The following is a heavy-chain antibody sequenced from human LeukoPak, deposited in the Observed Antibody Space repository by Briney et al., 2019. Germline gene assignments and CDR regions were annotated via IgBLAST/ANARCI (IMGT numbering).Heavy chain of an antibody. J-gene: IGHJ6*02. Sequence: SETLSLTCAVSGGSISSSNWWSWVRQPPGKGLEWIGEIYHSGSTNYNPSLKSRVTISVDKSKSQFSLKLSSVTAADTAVYYCARAVAVAGTFYGMDVWGQGTTVTVSS. CDR2: IYHSGST. D-gene: IGHD6-19*01. V-gene: IGHV4-4*02. CDR1: GGSISSSNW. CDR3: ARAVAVAGTFYGMDV.